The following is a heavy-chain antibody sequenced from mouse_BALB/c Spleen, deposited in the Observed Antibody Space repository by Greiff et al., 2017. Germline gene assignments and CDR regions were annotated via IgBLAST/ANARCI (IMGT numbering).Heavy chain of an antibody. CDR2: ISSGGSYT. J-gene: IGHJ3*01. V-gene: IGHV5-9-4*01. CDR1: GFTFSSYA. CDR3: ARENYGYAWFAY. Sequence: DVMLVESGGGLVKPGGSLKLSCAASGFTFSSYAMSWVRQSPEKRLEWVAEISSGGSYTYYPDTVTGRFTISRDNAKNTLYLQMSSLKSEDTAMYYCARENYGYAWFAYWGQGTLVTVSA. D-gene: IGHD1-2*01.